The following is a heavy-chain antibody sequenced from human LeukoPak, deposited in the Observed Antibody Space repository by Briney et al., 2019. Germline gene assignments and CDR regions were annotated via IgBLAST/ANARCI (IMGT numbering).Heavy chain of an antibody. V-gene: IGHV3-7*01. Sequence: GGSLRLSCAASGFTFSSYWMTWIRPAPGKGLEWVANIKQDGSEKYYVDSVKGRFTISRDNAKNSLYLQMNSLRAEDTAVYYCARDTGGGYSCYDCWGQGTLVTVSS. J-gene: IGHJ4*02. CDR1: GFTFSSYW. CDR2: IKQDGSEK. D-gene: IGHD5-18*01. CDR3: ARDTGGGYSCYDC.